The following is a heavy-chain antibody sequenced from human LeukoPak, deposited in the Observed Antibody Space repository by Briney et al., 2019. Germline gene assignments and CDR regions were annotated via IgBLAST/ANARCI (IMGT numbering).Heavy chain of an antibody. CDR2: IYHSGST. CDR1: GFTFSIYG. D-gene: IGHD6-13*01. V-gene: IGHV4-4*02. Sequence: PGGSLRLSCAASGFTFSIYGMHWVRQAPGKGLEWIGEIYHSGSTNYNPSLKSRVIISVDKSKNQFSLKLSSVTAADTAVYYCARDKAAAGTSCFDPWGQGTLVTVSS. J-gene: IGHJ5*02. CDR3: ARDKAAAGTSCFDP.